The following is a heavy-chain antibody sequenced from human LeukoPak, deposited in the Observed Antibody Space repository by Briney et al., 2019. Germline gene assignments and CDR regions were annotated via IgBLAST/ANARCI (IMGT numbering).Heavy chain of an antibody. V-gene: IGHV4-59*01. Sequence: SETLSLTCTVSGGSMTSYYWSWIRQPPGKGLEWIGYIYYSGSTKYNPSLKSRVTISVDTSKNQFSLKLNSVTTADTAVYYCARGGFQSDYWGQGTLVTVSS. CDR2: IYYSGST. CDR1: GGSMTSYY. J-gene: IGHJ4*02. CDR3: ARGGFQSDY. D-gene: IGHD2-21*01.